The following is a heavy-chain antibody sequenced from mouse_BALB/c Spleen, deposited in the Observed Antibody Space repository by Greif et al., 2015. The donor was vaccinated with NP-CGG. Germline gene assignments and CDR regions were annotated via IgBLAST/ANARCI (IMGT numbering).Heavy chain of an antibody. CDR3: ARHVYGNYVSCFNY. V-gene: IGHV5-9-3*01. CDR2: ISSGGSYT. J-gene: IGHJ2*01. Sequence: EVHLVESGGGLVKPGGSLKLSCAASGFTFSSYAMSWVRQTPEKRLEWVATISSGGSYTYYPDSVKGRFTISRDNAKNTLYLQMSSLRSEDTAMYYCARHVYGNYVSCFNYWGQGTTLTVSS. CDR1: GFTFSSYA. D-gene: IGHD2-1*01.